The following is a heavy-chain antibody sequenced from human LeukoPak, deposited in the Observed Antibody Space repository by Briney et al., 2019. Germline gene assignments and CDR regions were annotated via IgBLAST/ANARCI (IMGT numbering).Heavy chain of an antibody. J-gene: IGHJ3*02. CDR1: GGSFSGYY. V-gene: IGHV4-34*01. CDR2: INHSGST. D-gene: IGHD4-17*01. Sequence: SETLSLTCAVYGGSFSGYYWSWNSQPPGKGLEWIGEINHSGSTNYNPSLKSRVTKTVDTSKNQSAQPLSSGTAAETAVYYCASYTTVTPNDDFDIWGQGTMVTVSS. CDR3: ASYTTVTPNDDFDI.